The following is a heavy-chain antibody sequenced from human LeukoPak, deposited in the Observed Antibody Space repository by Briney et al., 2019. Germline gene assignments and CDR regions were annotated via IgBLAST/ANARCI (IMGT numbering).Heavy chain of an antibody. CDR1: GFTFSSHA. CDR3: AKHVHIVVVVAALYYFVY. J-gene: IGHJ4*02. V-gene: IGHV3-23*01. D-gene: IGHD2-15*01. CDR2: ISGSGGST. Sequence: GGSLRLSCAASGFTFSSHAMSWVRQAPGKGLEWVSAISGSGGSTYYADSVKGRFTISRDNSKNTPYLQMNSLRAEDTAVYYCAKHVHIVVVVAALYYFVYWGQGTLVTVSS.